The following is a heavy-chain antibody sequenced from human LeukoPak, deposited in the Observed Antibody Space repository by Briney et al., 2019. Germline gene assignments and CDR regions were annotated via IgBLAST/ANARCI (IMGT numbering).Heavy chain of an antibody. D-gene: IGHD2-15*01. CDR2: ISSSNSL. Sequence: GGSLRLSCATSGFTFSTYSMNWVRQAPGKGLEWVSYISSSNSLYYADSVKGRFTISRDNAKNTLYLQMNSLRAEDTAVYYCARDWWVPVSGDVWGKGTTVTVSS. J-gene: IGHJ6*04. CDR1: GFTFSTYS. V-gene: IGHV3-48*04. CDR3: ARDWWVPVSGDV.